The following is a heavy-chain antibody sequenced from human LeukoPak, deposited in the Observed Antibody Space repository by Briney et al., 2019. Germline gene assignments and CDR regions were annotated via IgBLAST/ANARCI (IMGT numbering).Heavy chain of an antibody. D-gene: IGHD6-6*01. V-gene: IGHV1-69*05. CDR3: ARGSPTGTAAAQYYYYYMDV. CDR2: IIPIFGTA. CDR1: GYPFYIYG. Sequence: ASVKVSCKASGYPFYIYGLSWVRQAPGQGLEWMGGIIPIFGTANYAQKFQGRVTITTDESTSTAYMELSGLRSEDTAVYYCARGSPTGTAAAQYYYYYMDVWGKGTTVTVSS. J-gene: IGHJ6*03.